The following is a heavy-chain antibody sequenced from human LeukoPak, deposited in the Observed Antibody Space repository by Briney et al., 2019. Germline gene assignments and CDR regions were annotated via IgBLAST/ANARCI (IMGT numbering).Heavy chain of an antibody. CDR3: ARVKYDILTGYPSPYNWFDP. D-gene: IGHD3-9*01. CDR2: IYYSGST. Sequence: SETLSLTCTVSGGSISSSSYYWGWIRQPPGKGLEWIGSIYYSGSTYYNPSLKSRVTISVDTSKNQFSLKLSSVTAADTAVYYCARVKYDILTGYPSPYNWFDPWGQGTLVTVSS. V-gene: IGHV4-39*07. CDR1: GGSISSSSYY. J-gene: IGHJ5*02.